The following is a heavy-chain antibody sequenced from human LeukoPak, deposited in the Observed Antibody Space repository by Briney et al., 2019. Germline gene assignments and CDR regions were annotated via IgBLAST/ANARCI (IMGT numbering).Heavy chain of an antibody. J-gene: IGHJ4*02. D-gene: IGHD1-26*01. Sequence: SETLPLTCAVYGGSFSGYYWSWIRQPPGKGLEWIGEINHSGSTNYNPSLKSRVTISVDTSKNQFSLKLSSVTAADTAVYYCARGRGSYYLRAAGFDYWGQGTLVTVSS. V-gene: IGHV4-34*01. CDR2: INHSGST. CDR3: ARGRGSYYLRAAGFDY. CDR1: GGSFSGYY.